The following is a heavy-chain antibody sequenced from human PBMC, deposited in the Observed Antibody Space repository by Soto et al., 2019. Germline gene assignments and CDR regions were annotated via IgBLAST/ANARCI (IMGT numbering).Heavy chain of an antibody. V-gene: IGHV5-51*01. J-gene: IGHJ4*02. Sequence: GESLKISCKGSGYSFTSYWIGWVRQMPGKGLEWMGIIYPGDSDTRYSPSFQGQVTISADKSISTAYLQWSSLKASDTAMYYCARPRVIVATTYPPDYWGQGTLVTVSS. D-gene: IGHD5-12*01. CDR2: IYPGDSDT. CDR3: ARPRVIVATTYPPDY. CDR1: GYSFTSYW.